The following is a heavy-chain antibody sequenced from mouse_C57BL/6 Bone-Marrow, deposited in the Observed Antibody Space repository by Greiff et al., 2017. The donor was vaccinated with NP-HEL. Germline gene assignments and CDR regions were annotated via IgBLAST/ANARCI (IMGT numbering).Heavy chain of an antibody. J-gene: IGHJ1*03. Sequence: QVQLKESGAELAKPGASVKLSCKASGYTFTSYWMHWVKQRPGQGLEWIGYINPSSGDTKYNQKFKDKATLTADKASSTAYMQLSSLTYEDSAVYYYAPYGSSLYWYFDVWGTGTTVTVTS. D-gene: IGHD1-1*01. CDR1: GYTFTSYW. CDR2: INPSSGDT. V-gene: IGHV1-7*01. CDR3: APYGSSLYWYFDV.